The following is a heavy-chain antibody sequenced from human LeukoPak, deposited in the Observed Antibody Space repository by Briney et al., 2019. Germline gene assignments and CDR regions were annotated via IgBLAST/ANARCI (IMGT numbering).Heavy chain of an antibody. CDR1: GFTVSSNY. D-gene: IGHD5-18*01. Sequence: GGSLRLSCAASGFTVSSNYMSWVRQAPGKGLEWVSVIYSGGSTYYADSVKGRFTISRDNSKNTLYLQMNSLRAEDTAVYYYAAEGYSYGSSTDAFDIWGQGTMVTVSS. CDR2: IYSGGST. J-gene: IGHJ3*02. CDR3: AAEGYSYGSSTDAFDI. V-gene: IGHV3-53*01.